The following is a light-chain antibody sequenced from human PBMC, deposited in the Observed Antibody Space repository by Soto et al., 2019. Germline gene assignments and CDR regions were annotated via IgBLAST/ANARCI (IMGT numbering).Light chain of an antibody. CDR2: DVS. J-gene: IGLJ2*01. Sequence: QSALTQPASVSGSPGQSITISCTGTSSDVGGYNYVSWYQQHPGTAPKLMIYDVSNRPSGVSNRFSGSKSGNTASLTIYGLKAEDESDYYCCSYTSSSTLVVFGGGTKLTVL. CDR1: SSDVGGYNY. V-gene: IGLV2-14*01. CDR3: CSYTSSSTLVV.